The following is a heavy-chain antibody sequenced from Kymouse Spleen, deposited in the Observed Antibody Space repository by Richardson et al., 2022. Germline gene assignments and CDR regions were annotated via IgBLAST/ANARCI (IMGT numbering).Heavy chain of an antibody. J-gene: IGHJ4*02. Sequence: QVQLVESGGGVVQPGRSLRLSCAASGFTFSSYGMHWVRQAPGKGLEWVAVISYDGSNKYYADSVKGRFTISRDNSKNTLYLQMNSLRAEDTAVYYCAKDQEYSSSSYYFDYWGQGTLVTVSS. V-gene: IGHV3-30*18. CDR1: GFTFSSYG. CDR3: AKDQEYSSSSYYFDY. D-gene: IGHD6-6*01. CDR2: ISYDGSNK.